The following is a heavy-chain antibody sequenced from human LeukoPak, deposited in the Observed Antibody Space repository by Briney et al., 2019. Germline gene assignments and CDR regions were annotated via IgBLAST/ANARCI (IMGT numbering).Heavy chain of an antibody. CDR3: ARKLRRAFGIAAAGVFDY. D-gene: IGHD6-13*01. CDR1: GGSVSSGSYY. V-gene: IGHV4-61*01. Sequence: SETLSHTCTVSGGSVSSGSYYWSSIRQPPGKGLEWIGYIYNSGSTNCNPSLKSRVTISVETSKNQFSLKLSSVTAADTAVYYCARKLRRAFGIAAAGVFDYWGQGILVTVSS. J-gene: IGHJ4*02. CDR2: IYNSGST.